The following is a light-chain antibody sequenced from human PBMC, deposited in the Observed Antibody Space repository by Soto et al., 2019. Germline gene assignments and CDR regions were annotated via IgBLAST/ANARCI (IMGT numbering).Light chain of an antibody. J-gene: IGKJ1*01. Sequence: EIVLPQSPATLSLSPGERATLSCRASQSVSSYLAWYQQKPGQAPRLLIYDASNRATGIPARFSGSGSGTDFTLTISSLVPEDFAVYYCQQRSNGPWTFGQGTKVEIK. CDR3: QQRSNGPWT. CDR2: DAS. CDR1: QSVSSY. V-gene: IGKV3-11*01.